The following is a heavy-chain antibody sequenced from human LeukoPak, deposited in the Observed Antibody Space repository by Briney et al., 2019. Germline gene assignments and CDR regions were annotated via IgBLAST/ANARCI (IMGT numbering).Heavy chain of an antibody. CDR3: ARHDSSKDAFDI. D-gene: IGHD4-11*01. CDR1: GASISNYY. V-gene: IGHV4-59*08. J-gene: IGHJ3*02. CDR2: IYYSGKT. Sequence: SETLSLTCTVSGASISNYYWSWIRQPPGKGLEWIGYIYYSGKTNYNPSLKSRVTISVDTSKNQFSLKLSSVTAADTAVYYCARHDSSKDAFDIWGQGTMVTVSS.